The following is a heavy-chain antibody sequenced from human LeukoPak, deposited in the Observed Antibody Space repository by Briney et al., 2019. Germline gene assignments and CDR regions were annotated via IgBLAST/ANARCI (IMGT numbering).Heavy chain of an antibody. Sequence: GGSLRLSCAASGFAFSSYEMNWVRQAPANGLEWVSYISSSGSTIYYADSVKGRFTISRDNAKNSLYLQMNSLRAEDTALYYCSSLSMAWLHYWPQGTLVSVSS. CDR2: ISSSGSTI. CDR1: GFAFSSYE. J-gene: IGHJ4*02. CDR3: SSLSMAWLHY. V-gene: IGHV3-48*03. D-gene: IGHD6-6*01.